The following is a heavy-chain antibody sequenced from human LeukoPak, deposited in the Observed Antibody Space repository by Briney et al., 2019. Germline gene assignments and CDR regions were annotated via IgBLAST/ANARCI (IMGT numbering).Heavy chain of an antibody. D-gene: IGHD3-3*01. J-gene: IGHJ3*02. CDR1: GGSISSGDYY. V-gene: IGHV4-30-4*01. CDR2: IYYSGST. Sequence: PSQTLSLTCTVSGGSISSGDYYWSWIRQPPGKGLEWIGYIYYSGSTNYNPSLKSRVTISVDTSKNQFSLKLSSVTAADTAVYYCARDSPRITIFGVVIPHDAFDIWGQGTMVTVSS. CDR3: ARDSPRITIFGVVIPHDAFDI.